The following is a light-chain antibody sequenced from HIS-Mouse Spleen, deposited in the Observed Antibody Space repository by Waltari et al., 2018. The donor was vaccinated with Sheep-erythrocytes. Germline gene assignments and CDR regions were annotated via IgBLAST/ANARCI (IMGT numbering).Light chain of an antibody. CDR3: QQSYSTPQFT. CDR1: QSISSY. CDR2: AAS. J-gene: IGKJ3*01. V-gene: IGKV1-39*01. Sequence: DIQMTQSPSSLSASVADRVTITCRASQSISSYLNWYQQKPGKAPKLLIYAASSLQSGVPSRFSGSGSVTDFTLTISSLQPEDFATYYCQQSYSTPQFTFGPGTKVDIK.